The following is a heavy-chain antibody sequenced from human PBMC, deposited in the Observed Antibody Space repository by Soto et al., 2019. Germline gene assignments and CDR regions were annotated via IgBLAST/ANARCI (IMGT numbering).Heavy chain of an antibody. CDR2: IRSKANNYAT. V-gene: IGHV3-73*01. D-gene: IGHD3-3*01. CDR1: GVTFSGSA. CDR3: SSQASDFWSGKPQYYMDV. Sequence: EVQLVESGGGLVQPGGSLKLSCAASGVTFSGSAMHWVRQASGKGLEWVGRIRSKANNYATAYGASVKGRFTISRDDSKNTAYLQMNSLKTEDTAVYYCSSQASDFWSGKPQYYMDVWGKGTTVTVSS. J-gene: IGHJ6*03.